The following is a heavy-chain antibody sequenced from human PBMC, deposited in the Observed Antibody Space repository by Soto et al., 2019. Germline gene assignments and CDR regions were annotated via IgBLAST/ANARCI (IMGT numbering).Heavy chain of an antibody. CDR2: INHSGST. CDR3: ARKTYGSGRRRAYDY. Sequence: QVQLQQWGAGLLKPSETLSLTCAVYGGSFSGYYWSWIRQPPGKGLEWIGEINHSGSTNYNPSLKSRVTISVDTSKNQFSLTLSSVTAADTAVYYCARKTYGSGRRRAYDYWGQGTLVTVSS. CDR1: GGSFSGYY. V-gene: IGHV4-34*01. D-gene: IGHD3-10*01. J-gene: IGHJ4*02.